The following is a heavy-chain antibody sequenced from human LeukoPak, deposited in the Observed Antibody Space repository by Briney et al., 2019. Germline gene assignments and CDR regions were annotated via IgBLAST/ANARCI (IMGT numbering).Heavy chain of an antibody. CDR2: ISGSGGST. Sequence: GGSLRLSCAASGFAFGSYWMTWVRQAPGKGLEWVSAISGSGGSTYYADSVKGRFTISRDNSKNTLYLQMNSLRAEDTAVYYCAKARGVTMVRGPYYYYYMDVWGKGTTVTVSS. V-gene: IGHV3-23*01. CDR1: GFAFGSYW. D-gene: IGHD3-10*01. CDR3: AKARGVTMVRGPYYYYYMDV. J-gene: IGHJ6*03.